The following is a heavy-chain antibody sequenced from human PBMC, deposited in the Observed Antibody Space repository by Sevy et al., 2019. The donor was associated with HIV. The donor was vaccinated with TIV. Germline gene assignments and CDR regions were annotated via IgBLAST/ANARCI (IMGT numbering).Heavy chain of an antibody. D-gene: IGHD3-10*01. CDR3: ARESLRGGFDP. V-gene: IGHV4-34*01. J-gene: IGHJ5*02. Sequence: SETLSLTCAVYGGSFSGYYWSWIRQPPGKGLEWIGEINHSGSTNYNPSLKSRVTISVDTSKNQFSLKLSSVTAADTAVYYCARESLRGGFDPWGQGTLVTVSS. CDR1: GGSFSGYY. CDR2: INHSGST.